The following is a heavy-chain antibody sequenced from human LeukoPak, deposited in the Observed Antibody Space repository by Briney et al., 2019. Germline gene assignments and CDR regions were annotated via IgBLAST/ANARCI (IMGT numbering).Heavy chain of an antibody. J-gene: IGHJ4*02. Sequence: GGSLRLSCAASGFTFSRYWMSWVRQAPGKGLEWVANIKQDGSEKYYVDSVKGRFTISRDNAKNSLYLQMNSLRAEDTAVYYCARDYYDSSGYPMGYFDYWGQGTLVTVSS. V-gene: IGHV3-7*04. CDR2: IKQDGSEK. CDR1: GFTFSRYW. CDR3: ARDYYDSSGYPMGYFDY. D-gene: IGHD3-22*01.